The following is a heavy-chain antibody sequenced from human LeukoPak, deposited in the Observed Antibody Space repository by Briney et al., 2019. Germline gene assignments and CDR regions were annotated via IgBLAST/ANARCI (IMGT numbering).Heavy chain of an antibody. CDR1: GFTFSSYG. CDR2: IRYDGSNK. CDR3: AKDLYLPGYSSGWYYFDY. Sequence: GGSLRLSCAASGFTFSSYGMHWVRQAPGKGLEWVAFIRYDGSNKYYADSVKGRFTISRDNSKNTLYLQMNSLRAEDMAVYYCAKDLYLPGYSSGWYYFDYWGQGTLVTVSS. V-gene: IGHV3-30*02. D-gene: IGHD6-19*01. J-gene: IGHJ4*02.